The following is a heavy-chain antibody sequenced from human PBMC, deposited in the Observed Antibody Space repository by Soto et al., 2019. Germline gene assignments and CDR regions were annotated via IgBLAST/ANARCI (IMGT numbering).Heavy chain of an antibody. D-gene: IGHD3-3*01. Sequence: TLSLTCTVSGGTITSGSYYWNWIRPHPGKEGVWFVYTFNTGTTHYYSAVQGRVSISVDWAKNNFSLKLTSVTAADTAVYYCSRHRTIFGVALQRGFDLWGQGTLVTVSS. J-gene: IGHJ5*02. CDR3: SRHRTIFGVALQRGFDL. CDR2: TFNTGTT. CDR1: GGTITSGSYY. V-gene: IGHV4-31*03.